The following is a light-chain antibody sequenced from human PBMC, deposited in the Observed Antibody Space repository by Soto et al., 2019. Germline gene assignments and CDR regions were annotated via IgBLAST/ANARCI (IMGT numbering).Light chain of an antibody. Sequence: QSVLTQAPSVSGAPGQRVALSCTGSTSNIGAGYYVHWYQQLPGTAPKLLIYGNNNRPSGVPDRFSGSRSAIAASLAITGLQAEDEGDYYCQSYDTNLGVVFGGGTKVTVL. V-gene: IGLV1-40*01. CDR1: TSNIGAGYY. CDR3: QSYDTNLGVV. CDR2: GNN. J-gene: IGLJ2*01.